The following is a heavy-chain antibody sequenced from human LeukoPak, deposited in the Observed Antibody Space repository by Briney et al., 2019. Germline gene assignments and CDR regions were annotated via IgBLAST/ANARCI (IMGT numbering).Heavy chain of an antibody. V-gene: IGHV3-23*01. CDR3: AKDLFHYGSGSYRGSFDF. CDR1: GFTFSSYA. CDR2: ISGSGGST. D-gene: IGHD3-10*01. J-gene: IGHJ4*02. Sequence: GGSLRLSCAASGFTFSSYAMSWVRQAPGKGLEWVSAISGSGGSTYYADSVKGRFTISRDNSKNTLYLQMNSLRAEDTAVYYCAKDLFHYGSGSYRGSFDFGGQGNLVTVSS.